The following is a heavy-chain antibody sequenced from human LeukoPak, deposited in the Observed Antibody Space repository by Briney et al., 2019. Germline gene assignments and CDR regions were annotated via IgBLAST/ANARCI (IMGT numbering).Heavy chain of an antibody. J-gene: IGHJ4*02. D-gene: IGHD3-22*01. CDR1: GFTFGSYS. V-gene: IGHV3-21*01. CDR2: ISSSSSYI. Sequence: GGSLRLSCAASGFTFGSYSMNWVRQAPGKGLEWVSSISSSSSYIYYADSVKGRFTISRDNAKNSLYLQMNSLRAEDTAVYYCARAPYYFDSRGYYYFDSWGQGAQVTVSS. CDR3: ARAPYYFDSRGYYYFDS.